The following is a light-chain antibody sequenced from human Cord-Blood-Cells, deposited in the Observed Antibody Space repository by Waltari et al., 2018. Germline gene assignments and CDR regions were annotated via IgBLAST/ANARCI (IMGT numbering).Light chain of an antibody. Sequence: DIVMTQSPDSLAVSLGERATINYKSRQSVLYSSNNKNYLAWYQQKPGQPPKLLIYWASTRESGVPDRFSGSGSGTDFTLTISSLQAEDVAVYYCQQYYSIFTFGGGTKVEIK. CDR3: QQYYSIFT. CDR1: QSVLYSSNNKNY. V-gene: IGKV4-1*01. J-gene: IGKJ4*01. CDR2: WAS.